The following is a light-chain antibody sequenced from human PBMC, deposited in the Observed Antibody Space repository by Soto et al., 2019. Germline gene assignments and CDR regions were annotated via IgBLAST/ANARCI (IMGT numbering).Light chain of an antibody. Sequence: EIVLTQSPGTLSLSPGERATLSCRASQSVSSSYLAWYQQKPGQAPRLLIYGASSRATGTPDRFSGSGSRTDFTLTISRLEPEDFAVYYCQHCGDSPVTFGQGTKV. J-gene: IGKJ1*01. V-gene: IGKV3-20*01. CDR1: QSVSSSY. CDR2: GAS. CDR3: QHCGDSPVT.